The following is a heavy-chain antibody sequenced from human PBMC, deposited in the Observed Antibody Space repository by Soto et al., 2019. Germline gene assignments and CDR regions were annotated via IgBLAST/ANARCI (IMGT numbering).Heavy chain of an antibody. CDR3: AKDRRAFYYYYGMDV. CDR1: GFTFSSYG. CDR2: ISYDGSNK. J-gene: IGHJ6*02. V-gene: IGHV3-30*18. Sequence: GGSLRLSCAASGFTFSSYGMHWVRRAPGKGLEWVAVISYDGSNKYYADSVKGRFTISRDNSKNTLYLQMNSLRAEDTAVYYCAKDRRAFYYYYGMDVWGQGTTVTVS.